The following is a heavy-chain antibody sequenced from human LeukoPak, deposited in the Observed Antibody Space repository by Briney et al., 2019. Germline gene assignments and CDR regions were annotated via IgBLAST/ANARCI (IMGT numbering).Heavy chain of an antibody. D-gene: IGHD1-7*01. CDR2: IIPIFGTA. CDR3: ATGDNWNYKYYFDY. V-gene: IGHV1-69*05. Sequence: GASVKVSCKASGGTFSSYAISWVRQAPGQGLEWMGGIIPIFGTANYAQKFQSRVTITTDESTSTAYMELSSLRSEDTAVYYCATGDNWNYKYYFDYWGQGTLVTVSS. CDR1: GGTFSSYA. J-gene: IGHJ4*02.